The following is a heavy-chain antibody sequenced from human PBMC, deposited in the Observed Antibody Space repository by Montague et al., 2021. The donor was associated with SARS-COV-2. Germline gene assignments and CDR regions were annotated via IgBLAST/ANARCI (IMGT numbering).Heavy chain of an antibody. D-gene: IGHD2-15*01. CDR2: IYYSGTT. V-gene: IGHV4-59*01. Sequence: SETLSLTCTVSGASFSTYYWSWIRQPPGKGLEWIGYIYYSGTTNYNPSLKSRVTISVDTSKNQLSLKLSSVTAADTAVYFCAREEQCSSGTCHRSGSNWFDHWGQGTLVTVSS. CDR3: AREEQCSSGTCHRSGSNWFDH. CDR1: GASFSTYY. J-gene: IGHJ5*02.